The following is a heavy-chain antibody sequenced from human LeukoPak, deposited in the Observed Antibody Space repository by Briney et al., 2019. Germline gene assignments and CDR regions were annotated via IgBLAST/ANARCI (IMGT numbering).Heavy chain of an antibody. CDR2: INPNSGGT. Sequence: GASVKVSCKASGYTFTGNYIHWVRQAPGQGLEWMGWINPNSGGTNYAQKFQGRVTMTRDTSVSTAYMELSRVRSDDTAVHYCVRDDYGYWGQGTLVTVSS. J-gene: IGHJ4*02. CDR1: GYTFTGNY. V-gene: IGHV1-2*02. CDR3: VRDDYGY. D-gene: IGHD3-16*01.